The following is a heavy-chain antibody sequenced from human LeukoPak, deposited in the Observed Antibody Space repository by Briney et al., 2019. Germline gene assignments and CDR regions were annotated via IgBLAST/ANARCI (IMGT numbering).Heavy chain of an antibody. CDR3: AKDRGGRLRYFDWLLS. CDR2: ISGSGGST. CDR1: GFTFSSYS. Sequence: PGGSLRLSCAASGFTFSSYSMNWVRQAPGKGLEWVSAISGSGGSTYYADSVKGRFTISRDNSKNTLYLQMNSLRAEDTAGYYCAKDRGGRLRYFDWLLSWGQGTLVTVSS. J-gene: IGHJ5*02. D-gene: IGHD3-9*01. V-gene: IGHV3-23*01.